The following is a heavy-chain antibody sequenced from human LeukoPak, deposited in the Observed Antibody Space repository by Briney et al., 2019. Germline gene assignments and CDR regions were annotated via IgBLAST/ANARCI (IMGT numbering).Heavy chain of an antibody. J-gene: IGHJ4*02. Sequence: SETLSLTCTVSGGSISSGGYYWSWIRQPPGKGLEWIGYIYHSGSTYYNPSLKSRVTISVDRSKNQFSLKLSSVTAADTAVYYCARGPQLFSGPPDYWGQGTLVTVSS. CDR2: IYHSGST. V-gene: IGHV4-30-2*01. CDR3: ARGPQLFSGPPDY. D-gene: IGHD1-1*01. CDR1: GGSISSGGYY.